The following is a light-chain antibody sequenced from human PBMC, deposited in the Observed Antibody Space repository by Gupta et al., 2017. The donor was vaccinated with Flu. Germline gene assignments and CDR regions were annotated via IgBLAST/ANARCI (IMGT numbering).Light chain of an antibody. CDR2: AAS. CDR3: QQCDSFPRT. CDR1: QTISSY. Sequence: DIQMTQSPSSLSASVGDRVTVTYRASQTISSYLNWYQQRPGKAPKLLISAASTLQSGVPSRFSGSGSGTDFTLTISRLQPEDFATYYCQQCDSFPRTFGQGTKVEIK. J-gene: IGKJ1*01. V-gene: IGKV1-39*01.